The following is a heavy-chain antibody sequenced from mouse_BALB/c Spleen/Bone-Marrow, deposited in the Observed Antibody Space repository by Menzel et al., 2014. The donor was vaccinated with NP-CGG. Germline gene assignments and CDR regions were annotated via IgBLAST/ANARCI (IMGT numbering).Heavy chain of an antibody. J-gene: IGHJ4*01. CDR3: ATNYYGSSYAMDY. V-gene: IGHV2-6-2*01. CDR2: IWSDGST. D-gene: IGHD1-1*01. Sequence: VKLMESGPDLVAPSQSLSITCTVSGFSLTSYGVHWVRQPPGKGLEWLVVIWSDGSTTYNSALKSRLSISKDNSKSQVFLKMNSLQTDDTAMYYCATNYYGSSYAMDYWGQGTSVTVSS. CDR1: GFSLTSYG.